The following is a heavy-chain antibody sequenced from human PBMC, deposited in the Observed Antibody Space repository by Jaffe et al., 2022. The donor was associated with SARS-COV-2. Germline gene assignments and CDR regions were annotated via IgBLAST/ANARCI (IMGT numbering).Heavy chain of an antibody. CDR2: ISYDGSNK. J-gene: IGHJ4*02. V-gene: IGHV3-30*18. D-gene: IGHD3-16*02. Sequence: QVQLVESGGGVVQPGRSLRLSCAASGFTFSSYGMHWVRQAPGKGLEWVAVISYDGSNKYYADSVKGRFTISRDNSKNTLYLQMNSLRAEDTAVYYCAKALYGGNSAVDYWGQGTLVTVSS. CDR1: GFTFSSYG. CDR3: AKALYGGNSAVDY.